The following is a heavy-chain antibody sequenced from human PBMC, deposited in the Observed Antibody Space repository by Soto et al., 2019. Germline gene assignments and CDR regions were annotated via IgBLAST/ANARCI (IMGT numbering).Heavy chain of an antibody. Sequence: GGSLRLSCAASGFTFSKYAMSWVRQAPGKGLEWVSAINAGGNSTKSADSVKGRLTIPRDNSKNTVYLQMNNLRAEDTAIYYCGMQYDYWGQGTLVTVSS. CDR3: GMQYDY. CDR2: INAGGNST. J-gene: IGHJ4*02. V-gene: IGHV3-23*01. CDR1: GFTFSKYA.